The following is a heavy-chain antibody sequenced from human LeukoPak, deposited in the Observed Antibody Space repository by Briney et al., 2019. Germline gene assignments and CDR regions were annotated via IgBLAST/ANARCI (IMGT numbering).Heavy chain of an antibody. D-gene: IGHD2-2*01. CDR1: GGSISSYY. Sequence: PSETLSLTCTVSGGSISSYYWSWIRQPPGKGLEWIGYIYYSGSTNYNPSLKSRVTISVDTSKNQFSLKLSSVTAADTAVYYCARHLSSPPNYYFDCWGQGTLVTVSS. V-gene: IGHV4-59*01. CDR2: IYYSGST. J-gene: IGHJ4*02. CDR3: ARHLSSPPNYYFDC.